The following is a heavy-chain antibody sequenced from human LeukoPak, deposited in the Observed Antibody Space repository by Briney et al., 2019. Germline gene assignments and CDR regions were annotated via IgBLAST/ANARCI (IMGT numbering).Heavy chain of an antibody. D-gene: IGHD1-7*01. V-gene: IGHV4-59*01. CDR3: ARTTGNYGYYFDY. CDR1: GGSINYYY. Sequence: KTSETLSLTCTVSGGSINYYYWSWIRQPPGKGLEWIGYIYYRGGTNYNPSLNSRVTISVDTSKNQFSLKLTSVTAADTAVYYCARTTGNYGYYFDYWGQGTLVTVSS. J-gene: IGHJ4*02. CDR2: IYYRGGT.